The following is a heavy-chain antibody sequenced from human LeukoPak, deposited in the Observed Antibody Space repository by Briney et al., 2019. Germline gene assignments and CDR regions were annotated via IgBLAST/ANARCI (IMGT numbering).Heavy chain of an antibody. CDR1: GFTFSSYA. J-gene: IGHJ4*02. CDR2: ISGSGGST. Sequence: GGSLRLSCAASGFTFSSYAMSWVRQAPGKGLEWVSAISGSGGSTYYADSVKGRFTISRDNSKNTLYLQMNSLRAEDTAVYYCARDLEYSGSYYYFDYWGQGTLVTVSS. D-gene: IGHD1-26*01. CDR3: ARDLEYSGSYYYFDY. V-gene: IGHV3-23*01.